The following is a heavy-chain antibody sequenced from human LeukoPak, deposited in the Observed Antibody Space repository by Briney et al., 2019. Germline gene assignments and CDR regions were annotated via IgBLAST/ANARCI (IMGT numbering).Heavy chain of an antibody. CDR3: ARDGDSSGSYYFDY. J-gene: IGHJ4*02. CDR2: FDPEDGET. D-gene: IGHD3-22*01. V-gene: IGHV1-24*01. Sequence: ASVTVSFKGSGYTLTELSMHWVRQAPGKGLEWMGGFDPEDGETIYPQKFQGRVTMTEDTSTDTAYMELSSLRSEDTAVYYCARDGDSSGSYYFDYWGQGALVTVSS. CDR1: GYTLTELS.